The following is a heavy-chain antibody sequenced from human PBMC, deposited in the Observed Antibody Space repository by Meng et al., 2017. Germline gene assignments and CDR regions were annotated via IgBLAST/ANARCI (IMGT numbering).Heavy chain of an antibody. CDR3: ARDVVGAIIIARGDY. J-gene: IGHJ4*02. Sequence: QVHLQEPGPGLVKPSGTLSLACAVSGGSISSSNWWSWVRQPPGKGLEWIGEIYHSGSTNYNPSLKSRVTISVDKSKNQFSLKLSSVTAADTAVYYCARDVVGAIIIARGDYWGQGTLVTVSS. CDR1: GGSISSSNW. CDR2: IYHSGST. V-gene: IGHV4-4*02. D-gene: IGHD1-26*01.